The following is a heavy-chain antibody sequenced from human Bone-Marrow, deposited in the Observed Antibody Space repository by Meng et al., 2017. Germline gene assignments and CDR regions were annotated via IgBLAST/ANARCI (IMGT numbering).Heavy chain of an antibody. Sequence: GESLKISCAASGFTFSNSDMNWVHQAPGKGLEWVSGVSWNGSRTHYADSVKGRFIISRDNSRNTLYLQTNSLRAEDTAVYYCAKAPYGSGSYAYFDYWGQGTLVTVSS. CDR1: GFTFSNSD. V-gene: IGHV3-35*01. J-gene: IGHJ4*02. CDR3: AKAPYGSGSYAYFDY. CDR2: VSWNGSRT. D-gene: IGHD3-10*01.